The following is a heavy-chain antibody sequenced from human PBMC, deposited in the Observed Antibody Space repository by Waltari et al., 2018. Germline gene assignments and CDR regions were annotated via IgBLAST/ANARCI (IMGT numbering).Heavy chain of an antibody. CDR1: GGSFSGYY. CDR3: ARGLQSWNSHLFDY. D-gene: IGHD1-7*01. J-gene: IGHJ4*02. V-gene: IGHV4-34*01. CDR2: INHSGST. Sequence: QVQLQQWGAGLLKPSETLSLTCAVYGGSFSGYYWSWIRPPPGKGLEWIGEINHSGSTNYNPSLKSRVTISVDTSKNQFSLKLSSVTAADTAVYYCARGLQSWNSHLFDYWGQGTLVTVSS.